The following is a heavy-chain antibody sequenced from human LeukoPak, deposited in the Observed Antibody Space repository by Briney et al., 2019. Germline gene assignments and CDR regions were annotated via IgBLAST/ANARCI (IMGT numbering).Heavy chain of an antibody. CDR3: ARGGRDDSSGYYQFDY. D-gene: IGHD3-22*01. CDR1: GFTFSTYA. Sequence: PGGSLRLSCAASGFTFSTYALSWDRQAPGKGLEWVSGISGSGGSSYFADSVKGRFTISRDNSKNSLYLQMNSLRAEDTAVYYCARGGRDDSSGYYQFDYWGQGTLVTVSS. V-gene: IGHV3-23*01. J-gene: IGHJ4*02. CDR2: ISGSGGSS.